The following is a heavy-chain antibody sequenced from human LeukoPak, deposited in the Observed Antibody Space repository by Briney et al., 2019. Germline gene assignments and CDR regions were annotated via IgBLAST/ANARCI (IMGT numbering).Heavy chain of an antibody. V-gene: IGHV1-8*01. CDR3: ARTLRRHCSGGSCYSPHLDY. CDR2: MNPNSGNT. D-gene: IGHD2-15*01. J-gene: IGHJ4*02. CDR1: GYTFGRYD. Sequence: GASVNVSCKASGYTFGRYDINWVRQATGQGLEWMGWMNPNSGNTGYTQKFQGRVTMTRDSSISTAYMELSSLRSEDTAVYYCARTLRRHCSGGSCYSPHLDYWGQGSLVTVSS.